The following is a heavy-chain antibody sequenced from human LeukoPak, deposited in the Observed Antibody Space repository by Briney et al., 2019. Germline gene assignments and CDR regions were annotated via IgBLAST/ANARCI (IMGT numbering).Heavy chain of an antibody. J-gene: IGHJ4*02. V-gene: IGHV4-34*01. CDR1: GGSFSGYY. CDR3: ARLGCGGDCYSDY. Sequence: SETLSLTCAVYGGSFSGYYWSWVRQPPGRGLEWSGEINHSGSTNYNPSLKSRVTITVDTSKNQFSLKLSSMTAADTAVYFCARLGCGGDCYSDYWGQGTLVTVSS. D-gene: IGHD2-21*02. CDR2: INHSGST.